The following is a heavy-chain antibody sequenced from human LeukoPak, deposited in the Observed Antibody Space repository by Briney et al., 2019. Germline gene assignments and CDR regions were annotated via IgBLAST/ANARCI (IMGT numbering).Heavy chain of an antibody. V-gene: IGHV3-23*01. Sequence: GGSLRLSCSVTVFNFNMFAINWVRQAPGKGLEWVSGLSRGGGTTSYADSVKGRFTISRDNSKKTVFLQMNSLKSDDTAVYYCAKEQRIRHCSEGVCMEGYYFDYWGQGTLVTVSS. CDR1: VFNFNMFA. CDR2: LSRGGGTT. J-gene: IGHJ4*02. CDR3: AKEQRIRHCSEGVCMEGYYFDY. D-gene: IGHD6-25*01.